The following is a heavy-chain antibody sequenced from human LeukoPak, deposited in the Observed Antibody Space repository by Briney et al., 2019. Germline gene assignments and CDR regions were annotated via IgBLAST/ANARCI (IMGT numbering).Heavy chain of an antibody. CDR1: GGSMKSYY. J-gene: IGHJ5*02. D-gene: IGHD3-3*02. CDR2: IYHTGSI. Sequence: SETLSLTCIVSGGSMKSYYWNWIRQTPGKGLEWIGYIYHTGSIKYNPSLESRVSISMDTSKNQISLTLKSLTAADTAVYYCARDASGAFFNWFDPWGQGTLVTVSS. CDR3: ARDASGAFFNWFDP. V-gene: IGHV4-59*01.